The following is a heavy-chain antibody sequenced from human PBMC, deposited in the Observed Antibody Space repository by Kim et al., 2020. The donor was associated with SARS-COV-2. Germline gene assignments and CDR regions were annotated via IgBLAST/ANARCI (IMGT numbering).Heavy chain of an antibody. CDR1: GGSISSSSYY. CDR3: AGLDYGDYVVPTVFDY. Sequence: SETLSLTCTVSGGSISSSSYYWGWIRQPPGKGLEWIGSIYYSGSTYYNPSLKSRVTISVDTSKNQFSLKLSSVTAADTAVYYCAGLDYGDYVVPTVFDYWGQGTLVTVSS. D-gene: IGHD4-17*01. J-gene: IGHJ4*02. CDR2: IYYSGST. V-gene: IGHV4-39*01.